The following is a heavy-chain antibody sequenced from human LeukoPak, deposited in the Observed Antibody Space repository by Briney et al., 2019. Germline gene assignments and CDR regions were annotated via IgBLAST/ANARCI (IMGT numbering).Heavy chain of an antibody. J-gene: IGHJ4*02. V-gene: IGHV7-4-1*02. CDR1: GYTFTSYA. Sequence: ASVKVSCKASGYTFTSYAMNWVRQAPGQGLEWMGWINTNTGNPTYAQGFTGRFVFSLDTSVSTAYLQISSLKAEDTAVYYCAREYYSSGLYYFDYWGQGTLVTVSS. CDR2: INTNTGNP. D-gene: IGHD3-10*01. CDR3: AREYYSSGLYYFDY.